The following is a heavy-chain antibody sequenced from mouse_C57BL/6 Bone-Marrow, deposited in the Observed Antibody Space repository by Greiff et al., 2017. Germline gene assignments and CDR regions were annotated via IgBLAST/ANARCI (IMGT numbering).Heavy chain of an antibody. V-gene: IGHV1-19*01. CDR3: ARVGGYYYGSSFFAY. Sequence: VQLQQSGPVLVKPGASVKMSCKASGYTFTDYYMNWVKQSHGKSLEWIGVINPYNGGTSYNQKFKGKATLTVDKSSSTAYMELNSLTSEDSAVYYCARVGGYYYGSSFFAYWGQGTLVTVSA. D-gene: IGHD1-1*01. CDR2: INPYNGGT. J-gene: IGHJ3*01. CDR1: GYTFTDYY.